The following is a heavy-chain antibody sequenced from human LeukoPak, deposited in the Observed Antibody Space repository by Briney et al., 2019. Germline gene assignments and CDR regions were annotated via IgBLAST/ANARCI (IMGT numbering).Heavy chain of an antibody. CDR1: GGTFSSYA. Sequence: ASVKVSCKASGGTFSSYAISWVRQAPGQGLEWMGGIIPIFGTANYAQKFQGRVTITAGESTSTAYMELSSLRSEDAAVYYCARSVGDYYYYGMDVWGQGTTVTVSS. CDR2: IIPIFGTA. J-gene: IGHJ6*02. CDR3: ARSVGDYYYYGMDV. V-gene: IGHV1-69*13. D-gene: IGHD2-15*01.